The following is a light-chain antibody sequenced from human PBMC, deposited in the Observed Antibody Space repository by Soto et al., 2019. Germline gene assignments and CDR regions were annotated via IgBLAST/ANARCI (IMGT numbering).Light chain of an antibody. V-gene: IGKV1-5*03. J-gene: IGKJ1*01. Sequence: DIQMTQTPSSLSASVGDRVAITCRASQSISSWLAWYQQKPGKAPKLLIYKASSLESGVPSRFSGSGSGTDFTLTISCLQSEDFATYYCQQYYSFPPTFGQGTKVDI. CDR3: QQYYSFPPT. CDR2: KAS. CDR1: QSISSW.